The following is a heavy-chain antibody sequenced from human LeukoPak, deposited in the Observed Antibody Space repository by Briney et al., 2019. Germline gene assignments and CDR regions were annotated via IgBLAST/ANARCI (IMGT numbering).Heavy chain of an antibody. Sequence: PSETLSLTCTVSGGSISSYYWSWIRQPPGKGLEWIGYIYYSGSTNYNPSLKSRVTISVDTSKNKFSLKLSSVTAADTALYYCAGGYSYGSTYYYMYVWGKGTTVTISS. CDR1: GGSISSYY. V-gene: IGHV4-59*01. CDR3: AGGYSYGSTYYYMYV. J-gene: IGHJ6*03. D-gene: IGHD5-18*01. CDR2: IYYSGST.